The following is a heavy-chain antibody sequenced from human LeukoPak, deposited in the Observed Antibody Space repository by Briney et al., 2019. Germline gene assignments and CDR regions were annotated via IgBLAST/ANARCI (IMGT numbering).Heavy chain of an antibody. CDR1: GFTFSSYW. CDR3: ARESVAAYCGGDCYSSAFDI. CDR2: IYSGGST. V-gene: IGHV3-53*01. D-gene: IGHD2-21*02. Sequence: GGSLRLSCAVSGFTFSSYWMSWVRQAPGKGLEWVSVIYSGGSTYCADSMKGRFTISRDNSKKTLYLQMNSLRAEDTAVYYCARESVAAYCGGDCYSSAFDIWGQGTMVTVSS. J-gene: IGHJ3*02.